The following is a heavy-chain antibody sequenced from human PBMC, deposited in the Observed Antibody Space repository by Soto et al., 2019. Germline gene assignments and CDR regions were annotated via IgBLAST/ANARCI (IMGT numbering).Heavy chain of an antibody. J-gene: IGHJ6*02. V-gene: IGHV1-3*01. D-gene: IGHD2-2*01. CDR3: GRPSCSTPDCLRPYNLYGLDV. CDR1: GYSFGDFA. Sequence: QVQLVQPGAEVRKPGASVKLSCNTSGYSFGDFAIHWVRQTPGLSLEWMGWINAGIGNFKHSQRFQGRVSLTRDTSTSTVYLELRRLTSEDTAVYYCGRPSCSTPDCLRPYNLYGLDVWGHGTTVIVS. CDR2: INAGIGNF.